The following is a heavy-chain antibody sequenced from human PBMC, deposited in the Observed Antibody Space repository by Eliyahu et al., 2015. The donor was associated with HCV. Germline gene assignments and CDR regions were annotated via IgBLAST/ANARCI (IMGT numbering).Heavy chain of an antibody. Sequence: QVQLQESGPGLVKPSETLSLTCTVSGGSISSYYWSWIRQPPGKGLEWIGYIYYSGSTNYNPSLKSRVTISVDTSKNQFSLKLSSVTAADTAVYYCARLYDFWSGYDYWGQGTLVTVSS. V-gene: IGHV4-59*01. D-gene: IGHD3-3*01. CDR2: IYYSGST. CDR1: GGSISSYY. CDR3: ARLYDFWSGYDY. J-gene: IGHJ4*02.